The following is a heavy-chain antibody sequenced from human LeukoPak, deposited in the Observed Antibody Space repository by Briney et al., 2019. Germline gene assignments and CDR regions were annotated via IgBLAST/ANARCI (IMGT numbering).Heavy chain of an antibody. V-gene: IGHV4-34*01. D-gene: IGHD6-19*01. J-gene: IGHJ4*02. CDR1: GGSFSGYY. CDR2: INHSGST. CDR3: AGISSGWYLY. Sequence: PSETLSLTCAVYGGSFSGYYWSWIRQPPGKGLEWIGEINHSGSTNYNPSLKSRVTISVDTSKNQFSLKLSSVTAADTAVYYCAGISSGWYLYWGQGTLVTVSS.